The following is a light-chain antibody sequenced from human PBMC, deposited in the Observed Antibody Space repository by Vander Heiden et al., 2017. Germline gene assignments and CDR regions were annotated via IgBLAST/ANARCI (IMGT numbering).Light chain of an antibody. CDR2: GAS. Sequence: EIVLTQSPGTLSLAPGERATLSCRASQCVSSSYLAWYQQKPGQTPRLLIYGASSRSTGIPDRLSGSGSGADFTLTISSLEPEDFAVYYCHQYGSSPFTFGPGTTVDIK. V-gene: IGKV3-20*01. CDR3: HQYGSSPFT. J-gene: IGKJ3*01. CDR1: QCVSSSY.